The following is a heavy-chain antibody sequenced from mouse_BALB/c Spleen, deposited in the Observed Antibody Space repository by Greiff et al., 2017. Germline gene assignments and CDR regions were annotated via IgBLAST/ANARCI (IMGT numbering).Heavy chain of an antibody. V-gene: IGHV1-69*01. CDR2: IDTSDSYT. Sequence: VQLQQPGAELVMPGASVKMSCKASGYTFTDYWMHWVKQRPGQGLEWIGAIDTSDSYTSYNQKFKGKATLTVDESSSTAYMQLSSLTSEDSAVYYCARWGGNYAMDYWGQGTSVTVSS. D-gene: IGHD2-14*01. CDR1: GYTFTDYW. J-gene: IGHJ4*01. CDR3: ARWGGNYAMDY.